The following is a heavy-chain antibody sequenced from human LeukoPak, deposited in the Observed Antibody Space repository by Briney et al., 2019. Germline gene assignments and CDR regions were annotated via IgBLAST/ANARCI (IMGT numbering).Heavy chain of an antibody. Sequence: GGSLRLSCAASGFIFSSYSMNWVRQAPGKGLEWVSSISSSSTYIYYADSMKGRFTISRDNAKNSLYLQMNSLRAEDTAVYYCAELGITMIGGVWGKGTTVTISS. D-gene: IGHD3-10*02. CDR3: AELGITMIGGV. CDR1: GFIFSSYS. J-gene: IGHJ6*04. V-gene: IGHV3-21*01. CDR2: ISSSSTYI.